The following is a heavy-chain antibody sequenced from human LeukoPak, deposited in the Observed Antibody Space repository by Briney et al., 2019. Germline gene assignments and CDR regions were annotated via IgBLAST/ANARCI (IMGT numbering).Heavy chain of an antibody. Sequence: ASVKVSCKASGYTFTTHYIHWVRPAPGEGLEWMGVINPSVGGTGYAQKFQGRVTMTRDTSTSTVYMELSSLRSDDTAIYYCARVEFDYWGQGTLVTVSS. J-gene: IGHJ4*02. CDR1: GYTFTTHY. CDR3: ARVEFDY. V-gene: IGHV1-46*01. CDR2: INPSVGGT.